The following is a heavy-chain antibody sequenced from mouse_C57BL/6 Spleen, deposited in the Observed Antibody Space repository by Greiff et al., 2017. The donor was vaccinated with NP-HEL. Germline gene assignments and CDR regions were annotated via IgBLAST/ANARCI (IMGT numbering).Heavy chain of an antibody. CDR1: GFTFSDYY. CDR3: ARVKQLRAFDY. D-gene: IGHD3-2*02. Sequence: EVKLMESEGGLVQPGSSMKLSCTASGFTFSDYYMAWVRQVPEKGLEWVANINYDGSSTYYLDSLKSRFIISRDNAKNILYLQMSSLKSEDTATYYCARVKQLRAFDYWGQGTTLTVSS. V-gene: IGHV5-16*01. J-gene: IGHJ2*01. CDR2: INYDGSST.